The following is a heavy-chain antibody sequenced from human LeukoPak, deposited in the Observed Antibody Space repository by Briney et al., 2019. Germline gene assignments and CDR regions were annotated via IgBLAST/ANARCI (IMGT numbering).Heavy chain of an antibody. CDR2: ICSSGSTI. V-gene: IGHV3-11*01. Sequence: GGSLRLSCAASGFTFSDYYMSWTRQAPGKGLEGVSYICSSGSTIYYADAVKGRFTTSRDNAKNSLYLQMYSLRAEDTAVYYCARTRRGYYDSSGYNDYWGQGTLVTVSS. CDR3: ARTRRGYYDSSGYNDY. D-gene: IGHD3-22*01. CDR1: GFTFSDYY. J-gene: IGHJ4*02.